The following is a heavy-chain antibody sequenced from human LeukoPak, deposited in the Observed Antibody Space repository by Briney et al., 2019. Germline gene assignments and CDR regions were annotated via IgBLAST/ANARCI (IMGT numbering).Heavy chain of an antibody. CDR2: IYYSGST. CDR1: GGSISSYY. CDR3: ARQIKAEYYDILTADWFDP. J-gene: IGHJ5*02. D-gene: IGHD3-9*01. V-gene: IGHV4-39*01. Sequence: SETLSLTCTVSGGSISSYYWGWIRQPPGKGLEWIGSIYYSGSTYNDPSLKSRVTISVDTSKNQFSLKLSSVTAADTAVYYCARQIKAEYYDILTADWFDPWGQGTLVTVSS.